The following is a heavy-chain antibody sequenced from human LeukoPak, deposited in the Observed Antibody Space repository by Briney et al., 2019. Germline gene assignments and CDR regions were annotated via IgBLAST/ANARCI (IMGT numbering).Heavy chain of an antibody. CDR1: GFTFSSYG. J-gene: IGHJ6*02. Sequence: GGSLRLSCAASGFTFSSYGMHWVRQAPGKGLEWVAVISYDGSNKYYADSVKGRFTISRDNSKNTLYLQMNSLRAEDTAVYYCAKDLANTAMVTGDYYGMDVWGQGTTVTVSS. CDR3: AKDLANTAMVTGDYYGMDV. D-gene: IGHD5-18*01. CDR2: ISYDGSNK. V-gene: IGHV3-30*18.